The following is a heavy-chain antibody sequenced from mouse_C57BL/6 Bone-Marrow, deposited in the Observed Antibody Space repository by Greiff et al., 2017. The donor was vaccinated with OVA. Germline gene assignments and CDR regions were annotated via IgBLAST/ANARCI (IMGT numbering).Heavy chain of an antibody. D-gene: IGHD1-1*01. J-gene: IGHJ1*03. CDR1: GYAFSSSW. CDR2: IYPGDGDT. V-gene: IGHV1-82*01. CDR3: ARPYYYGRENFDV. Sequence: QVQLKESGPELVKPGASVKISCKASGYAFSSSWMNWVKQRPGKGLEWIGRIYPGDGDTNYNGKFKGKATLTADKSSSTAYMQLSSLTSEDSAVYFCARPYYYGRENFDVWGTGTTVTVSS.